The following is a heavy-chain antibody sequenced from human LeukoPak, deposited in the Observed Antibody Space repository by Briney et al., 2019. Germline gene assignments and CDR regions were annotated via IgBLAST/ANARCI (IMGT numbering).Heavy chain of an antibody. D-gene: IGHD3-22*01. CDR3: ARAEVVVNDFDY. CDR1: GYTFTSYA. CDR2: INPNSGGT. J-gene: IGHJ4*02. V-gene: IGHV1-2*02. Sequence: ASVKVSCKASGYTFTSYAMHWVRQAPGQGLEWMGWINPNSGGTNYAQKFQGRVTMTRDTSISTAYMELSRLRSDDTAVYYCARAEVVVNDFDYWGQGTLVTVSS.